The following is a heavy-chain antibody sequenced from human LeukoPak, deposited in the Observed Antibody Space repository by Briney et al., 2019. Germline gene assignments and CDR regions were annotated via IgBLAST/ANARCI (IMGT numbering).Heavy chain of an antibody. CDR3: ARGKKGYGSGSYYSLRYYFDY. D-gene: IGHD3-10*01. J-gene: IGHJ4*02. CDR2: INHSGST. CDR1: GGSFSGYY. V-gene: IGHV4-34*01. Sequence: SETLSLTCAVYGGSFSGYYWSWIRQPPGKGLEWIGEINHSGSTNYNPSLKSRVTISVDTSKNQFSLKLSSVTAADTAVYYCARGKKGYGSGSYYSLRYYFDYWGQGTLVTVSS.